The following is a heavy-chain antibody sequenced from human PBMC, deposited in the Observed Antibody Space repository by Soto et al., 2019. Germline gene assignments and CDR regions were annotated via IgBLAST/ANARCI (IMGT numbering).Heavy chain of an antibody. CDR1: GGSFSSYA. D-gene: IGHD3-22*01. Sequence: GASVKVSGKASGGSFSSYAISWVRQAPGQGLEWMGGVIPIFGTANYAQKFQGRVTITADKSTSTAYMELSSLRYEDTAVYYCARAEAYYSSRYYGNWFDPWGQGPLVTVS. V-gene: IGHV1-69*06. J-gene: IGHJ5*02. CDR3: ARAEAYYSSRYYGNWFDP. CDR2: VIPIFGTA.